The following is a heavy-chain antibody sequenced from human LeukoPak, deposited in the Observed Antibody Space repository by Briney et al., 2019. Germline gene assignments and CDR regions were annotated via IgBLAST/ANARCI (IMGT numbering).Heavy chain of an antibody. CDR3: AREPPHCGGDCFSLLDN. Sequence: PGGSPRLSCAASGFTFNSYSMSWVRQAPGKGLEWVSLISGSGGHTYYADSVKGRFTISRDDSKNTLYLEMNNLRAEDTAVFYCAREPPHCGGDCFSLLDNWGQGTLVTVSS. CDR2: ISGSGGHT. CDR1: GFTFNSYS. D-gene: IGHD2-21*02. J-gene: IGHJ4*02. V-gene: IGHV3-23*01.